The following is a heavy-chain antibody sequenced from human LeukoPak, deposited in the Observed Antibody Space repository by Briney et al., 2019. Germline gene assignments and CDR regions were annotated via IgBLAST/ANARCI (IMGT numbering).Heavy chain of an antibody. V-gene: IGHV4-59*12. D-gene: IGHD3-10*01. CDR3: ARSLWFGESDAFDI. CDR1: GGSISSYY. Sequence: SETLSLTCTVSGGSISSYYWSWIRQPPGKGLEWIGYIYHSGSTYYNPSLKSRVTISVDRSKNQFSLKLSSVTAADTAVYYYARSLWFGESDAFDIWGQGTMVTVSS. CDR2: IYHSGST. J-gene: IGHJ3*02.